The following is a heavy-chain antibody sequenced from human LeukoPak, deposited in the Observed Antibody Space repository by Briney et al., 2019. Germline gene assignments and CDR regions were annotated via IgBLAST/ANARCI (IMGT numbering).Heavy chain of an antibody. V-gene: IGHV3-23*01. J-gene: IGHJ4*02. D-gene: IGHD5-18*01. CDR2: ISVSGDVP. CDR3: AKRGGFSYEKFYLDN. CDR1: GFTFSRYA. Sequence: GGSLRLSCAASGFTFSRYAMSWVRQAPGKGLEWVSVISVSGDVPYYADSVKGRFTISRDNSKNTLYLQMNSLRAEDTAIYYCAKRGGFSYEKFYLDNWGQGTLVTASS.